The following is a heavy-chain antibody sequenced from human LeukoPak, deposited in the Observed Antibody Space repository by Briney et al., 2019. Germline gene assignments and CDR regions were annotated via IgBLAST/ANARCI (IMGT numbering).Heavy chain of an antibody. CDR1: GGTIRNYT. V-gene: IGHV1-69*04. CDR3: ARDYRSGRSNWFDP. CDR2: IIPILGIA. D-gene: IGHD6-19*01. J-gene: IGHJ5*02. Sequence: SVKVSCKASGGTIRNYTISWVRQAPGQGLEWMGMIIPILGIANYAQKFQGRVTITADKSTSTAYMELSSLRSEDTAVYYCARDYRSGRSNWFDPWGQGTLVTVSS.